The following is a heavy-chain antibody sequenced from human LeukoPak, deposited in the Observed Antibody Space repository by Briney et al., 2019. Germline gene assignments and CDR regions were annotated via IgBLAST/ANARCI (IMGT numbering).Heavy chain of an antibody. CDR1: GYTFTSYG. CDR2: MNPNSGNT. V-gene: IGHV1-8*02. D-gene: IGHD6-19*01. Sequence: GASVKVSCKASGYTFTSYGINWVRQATGQGLEWMGWMNPNSGNTGYVQKFQGRVTMTRDTSISTAYMELSSLTSEDTAIYYCARDRVGVGGNGWENWGQGTLVTVSS. CDR3: ARDRVGVGGNGWEN. J-gene: IGHJ4*02.